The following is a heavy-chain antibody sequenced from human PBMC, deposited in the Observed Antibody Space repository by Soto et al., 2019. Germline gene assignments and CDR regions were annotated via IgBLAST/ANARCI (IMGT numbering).Heavy chain of an antibody. CDR1: GFTFSNYV. J-gene: IGHJ6*02. D-gene: IGHD1-1*01. CDR2: ISTNGDST. V-gene: IGHV3-64*02. CDR3: ARGQRTDYYGMDV. Sequence: EVQLVESGEGLVQPGGFLRLSCAASGFTFSNYVIHWVRQAPGKGLEYVSAISTNGDSTYYADSVKGRFNISRDNSKNTVYLQMGRLRAEDMAVYYCARGQRTDYYGMDVGGRGTKVTVS.